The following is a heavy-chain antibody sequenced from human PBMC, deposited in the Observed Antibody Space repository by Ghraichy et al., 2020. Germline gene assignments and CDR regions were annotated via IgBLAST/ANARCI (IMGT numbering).Heavy chain of an antibody. D-gene: IGHD3-3*01. CDR1: GFTFSSYS. CDR2: ISSSSSTI. J-gene: IGHJ3*02. V-gene: IGHV3-48*01. CDR3: ARKSFWSGYSRI. Sequence: GGSLRLSCAASGFTFSSYSMNWVRQAPGKGLEWVSYISSSSSTIYYADSVKGRFTISRDNAKNSLYLQMNSLRAEDTAVYYCARKSFWSGYSRIWGQGTMVTVSS.